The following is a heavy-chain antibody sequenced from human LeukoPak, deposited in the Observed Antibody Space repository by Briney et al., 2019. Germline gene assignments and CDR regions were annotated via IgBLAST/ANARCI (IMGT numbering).Heavy chain of an antibody. J-gene: IGHJ4*02. D-gene: IGHD3-22*01. CDR3: AYSSGYYAFDY. CDR1: GFTFDDYA. V-gene: IGHV3-9*01. CDR2: ISWNSGSI. Sequence: PGGSLRLSCAASGFTFDDYAMHWVRQAPGKGLEWVSGISWNSGSIGYADSVKGRFTISRDNSKNTLYLQMNSLRAEDTAVYYCAYSSGYYAFDYWGQGTLVTVSS.